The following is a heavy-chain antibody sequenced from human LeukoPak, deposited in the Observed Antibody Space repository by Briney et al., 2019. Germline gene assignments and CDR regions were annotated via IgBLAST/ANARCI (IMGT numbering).Heavy chain of an antibody. CDR3: ANVYLPTYYYYMDV. J-gene: IGHJ6*03. CDR1: GFTFSSYG. CDR2: IRYDGSNK. V-gene: IGHV3-30*02. Sequence: GGSLRLSCAASGFTFSSYGMHWVRQAPGKGLEWVAFIRYDGSNKYYADSVKGRFTISRDNSKNTLYLQMNSLRAEDTAVYYCANVYLPTYYYYMDVWGKGTTVTVSS. D-gene: IGHD2-8*01.